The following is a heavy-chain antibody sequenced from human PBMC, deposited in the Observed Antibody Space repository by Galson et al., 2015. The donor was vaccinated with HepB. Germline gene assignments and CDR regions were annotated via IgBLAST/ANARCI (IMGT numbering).Heavy chain of an antibody. D-gene: IGHD2/OR15-2a*01. V-gene: IGHV4-59*01. CDR2: IYYSGST. CDR1: GGSISSYY. J-gene: IGHJ2*01. CDR3: ARFSTVPRNWYFDL. Sequence: SETLSLTCTVSGGSISSYYWSWIRQPPGKGLEWIGYIYYSGSTNYNPSLKSRVTISLDTSKNQFSLKLSSVTAADTAVYYCARFSTVPRNWYFDLWGRGTLVTVSS.